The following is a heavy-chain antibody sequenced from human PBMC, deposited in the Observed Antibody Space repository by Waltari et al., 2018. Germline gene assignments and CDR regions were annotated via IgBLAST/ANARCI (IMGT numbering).Heavy chain of an antibody. Sequence: EVQLLESGGGLVQPGGSLRLSCAASGFTFSSYAMSWVRQAPGRGLEWVSAISGSGGSTYYADSVKGRFTISRDNSKNTLYLQMNSLRAEDTAVYYCAKDRGRGIVVVVAASDYWGQGTLVTVSS. CDR3: AKDRGRGIVVVVAASDY. D-gene: IGHD2-15*01. J-gene: IGHJ4*02. V-gene: IGHV3-23*01. CDR2: ISGSGGST. CDR1: GFTFSSYA.